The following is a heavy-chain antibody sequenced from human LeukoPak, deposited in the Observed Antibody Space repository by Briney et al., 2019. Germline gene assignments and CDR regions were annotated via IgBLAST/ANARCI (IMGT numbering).Heavy chain of an antibody. CDR1: GDSISSGSYY. CDR2: IYSNGDT. CDR3: ASRHSKQQPYYYYMDI. V-gene: IGHV4-61*02. J-gene: IGHJ6*03. D-gene: IGHD6-13*01. Sequence: SETLSLTCTVSGDSISSGSYYWSWIRQPAGEGLEWIGRIYSNGDTKFNPSLKSRVTISLDTPKNQFSLKLSSATAADTAVYYCASRHSKQQPYYYYMDIWGKGTTVTVSS.